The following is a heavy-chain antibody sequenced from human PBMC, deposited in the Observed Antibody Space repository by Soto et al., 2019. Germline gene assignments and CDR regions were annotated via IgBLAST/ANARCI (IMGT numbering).Heavy chain of an antibody. V-gene: IGHV1-69*06. D-gene: IGHD5-18*01. CDR2: INPIFGTA. CDR1: GGTFSSYA. CDR3: STPRGLQLWFPFDY. J-gene: IGHJ4*02. Sequence: QVQLVQSGAEVKKPGSSVKVSCKASGGTFSSYAISWVRQAPGQGLEWMGGINPIFGTANYAQKFQGRVRITADKYTSTAYMELSSLRSEDTAVYYCSTPRGLQLWFPFDYWGQGTLVTVSS.